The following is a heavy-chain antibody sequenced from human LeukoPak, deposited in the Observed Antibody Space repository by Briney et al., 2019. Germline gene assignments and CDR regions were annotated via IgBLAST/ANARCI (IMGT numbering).Heavy chain of an antibody. Sequence: SETLSLTCAVSGGSISSGGYSWSWIRQPPGKGLEWIGYIYHSGSTYYNPSLKSRVTISVDRSKNQFSLKLSSVTAADTAVYYCARIYDFWSGYFFDYWGQGTLVTVSS. D-gene: IGHD3-3*01. CDR2: IYHSGST. CDR1: GGSISSGGYS. J-gene: IGHJ4*02. CDR3: ARIYDFWSGYFFDY. V-gene: IGHV4-30-2*02.